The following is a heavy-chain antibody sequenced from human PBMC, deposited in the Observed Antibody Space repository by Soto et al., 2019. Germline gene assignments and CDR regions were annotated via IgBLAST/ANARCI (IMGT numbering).Heavy chain of an antibody. Sequence: QVQLVESGGGVVQPGRSLRLSCAASGFTFSSYAMHWVRQAPGKGLEWVAVISYDGSNKYYADSVKGRFTISRDNSKNXLYLQMNSLRAEDTAVYYCARDIRDSSSWYGYFDYWGQGTLVTVSS. CDR1: GFTFSSYA. CDR3: ARDIRDSSSWYGYFDY. D-gene: IGHD6-13*01. CDR2: ISYDGSNK. V-gene: IGHV3-30-3*01. J-gene: IGHJ4*02.